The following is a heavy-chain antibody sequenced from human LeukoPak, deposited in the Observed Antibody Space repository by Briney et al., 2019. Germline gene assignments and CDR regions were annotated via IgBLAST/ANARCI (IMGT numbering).Heavy chain of an antibody. CDR1: GFTLSCYG. CDR3: ARLIVVVAATPPEDAFDI. V-gene: IGHV3-30*03. Sequence: PGGSLRLSCAASGFTLSCYGMHGVRQAPGKGLEGVAVISYDGSNKYYADSVKGRFTISRDNSKNTLYLQMNSLRAEDTAVYYCARLIVVVAATPPEDAFDIWGQGTMVTVSS. D-gene: IGHD2-15*01. CDR2: ISYDGSNK. J-gene: IGHJ3*02.